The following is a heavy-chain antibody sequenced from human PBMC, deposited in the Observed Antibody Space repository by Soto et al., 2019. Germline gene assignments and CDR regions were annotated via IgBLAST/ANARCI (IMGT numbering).Heavy chain of an antibody. Sequence: SETLSLTCTVSGGSISSYYWSWIRQPPGKGLEWIGYIYYSGSTNYNPSLKSRVTISVDTSKNQFSLKLSSVTAADTAVYYCARGVGSGDPTKYYYYYMDVWGKGTTVTVSS. CDR2: IYYSGST. D-gene: IGHD2-21*02. CDR3: ARGVGSGDPTKYYYYYMDV. V-gene: IGHV4-59*01. J-gene: IGHJ6*03. CDR1: GGSISSYY.